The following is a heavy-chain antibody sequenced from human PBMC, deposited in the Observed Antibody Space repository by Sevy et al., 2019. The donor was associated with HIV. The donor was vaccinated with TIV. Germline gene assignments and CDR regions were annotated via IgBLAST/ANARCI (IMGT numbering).Heavy chain of an antibody. D-gene: IGHD4-17*01. CDR2: IYYRGTT. V-gene: IGHV4-39*01. CDR1: GDSMSRSNHY. CDR3: ARLLGDNGYFDQ. J-gene: IGHJ4*02. Sequence: SETLSLTCTVSGDSMSRSNHYWGWIRQPPGKGLGWIGIIYYRGTTYYNPSLKSRITISEDTSKNQFSLRLTSVTAADTALYFCARLLGDNGYFDQWGQGTLVTVSS.